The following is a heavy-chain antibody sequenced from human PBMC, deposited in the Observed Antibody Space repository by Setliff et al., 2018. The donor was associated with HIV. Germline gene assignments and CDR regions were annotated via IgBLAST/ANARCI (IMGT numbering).Heavy chain of an antibody. D-gene: IGHD6-19*01. CDR3: ARATRLVHPFPLYYFDY. CDR2: INHSGST. Sequence: SETLSLTCAVYGGSFSGYYWSWIRQPPGKGLEWIGEINHSGSTNYNPSLKSRVTISVDKSKNQFSLKLISVTAADTAVYYCARATRLVHPFPLYYFDYWGQGTLVTVSS. J-gene: IGHJ4*02. V-gene: IGHV4-34*01. CDR1: GGSFSGYY.